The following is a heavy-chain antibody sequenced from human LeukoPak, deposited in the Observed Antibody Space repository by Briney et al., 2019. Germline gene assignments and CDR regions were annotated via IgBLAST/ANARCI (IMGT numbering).Heavy chain of an antibody. V-gene: IGHV3-7*01. CDR2: IKQDESEK. CDR3: AREDLRLFDY. Sequence: GGSLRLSCAASGFTLSSYWLTWVREAPGKGGEGVANIKQDESEKSYVDSVKGRFTISRDNAKNSLYLQMNSLRAEDTAIYYCAREDLRLFDYWGQGTLVTVSS. J-gene: IGHJ4*02. CDR1: GFTLSSYW. D-gene: IGHD5/OR15-5a*01.